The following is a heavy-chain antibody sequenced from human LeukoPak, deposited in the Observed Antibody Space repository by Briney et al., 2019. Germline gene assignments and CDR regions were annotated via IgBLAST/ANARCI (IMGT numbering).Heavy chain of an antibody. D-gene: IGHD1-14*01. CDR1: GYTLSGLS. Sequence: ASVKVSCKVSGYTLSGLSMHWVRQAPGKGLEWMGSFAPDDGETVYAQKFQGRVTMTEDTSTDTAYMELSSLRSEDTAVYYCATAFAGNLVDDWGQGTLVTVSS. V-gene: IGHV1-24*01. CDR3: ATAFAGNLVDD. CDR2: FAPDDGET. J-gene: IGHJ4*02.